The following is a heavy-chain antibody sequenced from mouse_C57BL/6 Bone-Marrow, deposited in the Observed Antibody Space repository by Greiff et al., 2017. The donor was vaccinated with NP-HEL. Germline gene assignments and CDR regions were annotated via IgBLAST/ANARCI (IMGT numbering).Heavy chain of an antibody. CDR3: ARNSAFDWFAY. V-gene: IGHV2-9-1*01. CDR1: GFSLTSYA. J-gene: IGHJ3*01. CDR2: IWTGGGT. Sequence: VQGVESGPGLVAPSQSLSITCTVSGFSLTSYAISWVRQPPGKGLEWLGVIWTGGGTNYNSAIISRLSISKDNSKSQVFLKLNSLQTDDTAWYYCARNSAFDWFAYWGQGTLVTVSA.